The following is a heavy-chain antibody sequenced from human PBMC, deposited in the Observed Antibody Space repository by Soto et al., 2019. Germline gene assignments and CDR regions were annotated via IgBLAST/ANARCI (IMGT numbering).Heavy chain of an antibody. D-gene: IGHD2-2*01. CDR3: ARDGEDIVLVPAAVYYYGMDV. J-gene: IGHJ6*02. CDR2: ISPYSGGT. V-gene: IGHV1-18*04. CDR1: GYTFTGYY. Sequence: ASVKVSCKASGYTFTGYYMHWVRQAPGQGLEWMGWISPYSGGTNYAQKLQGRVTMTTDTSTSTAYMELRSLRSDDTAVYYCARDGEDIVLVPAAVYYYGMDVWGQGTTVTVSS.